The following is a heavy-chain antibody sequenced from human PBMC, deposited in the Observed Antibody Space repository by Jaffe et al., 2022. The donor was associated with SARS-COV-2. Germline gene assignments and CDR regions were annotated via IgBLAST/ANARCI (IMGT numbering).Heavy chain of an antibody. CDR1: GFTFSSYA. J-gene: IGHJ4*02. V-gene: IGHV3-30-3*01. D-gene: IGHD3-16*01. Sequence: QVQLVESGGGVVQPGRSLRLSCAASGFTFSSYAMHWVRQAPGKGLECMAVISYDGTNKYYADSVKGRFTISRDNSKDTVYLQMNSLRAEDTAVYYCARDWGFDNWGQGTLVTVSS. CDR2: ISYDGTNK. CDR3: ARDWGFDN.